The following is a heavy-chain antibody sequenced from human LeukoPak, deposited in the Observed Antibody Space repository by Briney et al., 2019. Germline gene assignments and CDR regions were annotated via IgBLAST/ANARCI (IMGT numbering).Heavy chain of an antibody. CDR2: INANSGGT. CDR1: GYTFTGYY. Sequence: ASVKVSCKASGYTFTGYYMHWVRQAPGQGLEWMGWINANSGGTNYAQKFQGRVTMTRDTSISTAYMELSRLRSDDTAVYYCARSSKYDIWTGYPYWGQGTLVTVSP. D-gene: IGHD3-9*01. V-gene: IGHV1-2*02. J-gene: IGHJ4*02. CDR3: ARSSKYDIWTGYPY.